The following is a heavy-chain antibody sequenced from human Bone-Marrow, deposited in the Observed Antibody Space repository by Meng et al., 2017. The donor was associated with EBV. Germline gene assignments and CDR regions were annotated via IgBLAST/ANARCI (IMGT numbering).Heavy chain of an antibody. V-gene: IGHV1-18*01. CDR2: ISAYNGNT. D-gene: IGHD3-9*01. Sequence: QGQLGQYGTEVKKPGASVKVSCKASGYTFTSYGISWVRQAPGQGLEWMGWISAYNGNTNYAQKLQGRVTMTTDTSTSTAYMELRSLRSDDTAVYYCARAGRERYFDWFNPNNWFDPWGQGTLVTVSS. CDR1: GYTFTSYG. CDR3: ARAGRERYFDWFNPNNWFDP. J-gene: IGHJ5*02.